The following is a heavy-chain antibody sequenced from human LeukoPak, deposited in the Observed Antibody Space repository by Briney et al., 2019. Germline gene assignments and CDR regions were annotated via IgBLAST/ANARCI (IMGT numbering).Heavy chain of an antibody. Sequence: SETLSLTCAVSGGSIRTYQWGWLRQTPGKGLEWIGYIYDSGSTNYNPSLKSRVTMSADTSKSQFSLKLSSVTAADTAVYYCARPTMVRGVIDYWGQGTLVTVSS. J-gene: IGHJ4*02. D-gene: IGHD3-10*01. CDR3: ARPTMVRGVIDY. CDR2: IYDSGST. CDR1: GGSIRTYQ. V-gene: IGHV4-59*01.